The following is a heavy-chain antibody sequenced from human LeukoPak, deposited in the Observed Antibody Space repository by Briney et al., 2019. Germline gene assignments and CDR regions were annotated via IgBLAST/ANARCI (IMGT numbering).Heavy chain of an antibody. CDR2: IYNRTT. D-gene: IGHD6-19*01. CDR1: GFTFSNNY. J-gene: IGHJ4*02. V-gene: IGHV3-66*01. CDR3: VKDQWIDY. Sequence: GGSLRLSCAASGFTFSNNYMSWVRQAPGKGLEWVSVIYNRTTDYIDSVKGRFTISRDNSKNTLFLQMSSLRVEDTAVYYCVKDQWIDYWGQGVLVTVSS.